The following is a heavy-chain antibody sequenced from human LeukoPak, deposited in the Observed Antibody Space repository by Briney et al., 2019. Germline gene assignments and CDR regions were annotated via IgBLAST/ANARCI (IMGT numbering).Heavy chain of an antibody. J-gene: IGHJ4*02. CDR3: AKDSDFWSGYHDY. V-gene: IGHV3-23*01. D-gene: IGHD3-3*01. CDR2: ISGSGGST. Sequence: PGGSLRLSCAASGFTFSSYAMSWVRQAPGKGLEWVSAISGSGGSTYCADSVKGRFTISRDNSKNTLYLQMNSLRAEDTAVYYCAKDSDFWSGYHDYWGQGTLVTVSS. CDR1: GFTFSSYA.